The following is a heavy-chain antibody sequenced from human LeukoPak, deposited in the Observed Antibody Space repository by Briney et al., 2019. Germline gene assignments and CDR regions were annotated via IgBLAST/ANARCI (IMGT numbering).Heavy chain of an antibody. Sequence: SETLSLTCTVSGVSISSSNSYWGWIRQPPGTGLEWIGSIYYSGNTYYNASLKSQVSISIDTSKNQFSLRLTSVTAADTAVYYCARQYSDILTGYHRGELYWYFDLWGRGTLVTVSS. V-gene: IGHV4-39*01. D-gene: IGHD3-9*01. J-gene: IGHJ2*01. CDR2: IYYSGNT. CDR1: GVSISSSNSY. CDR3: ARQYSDILTGYHRGELYWYFDL.